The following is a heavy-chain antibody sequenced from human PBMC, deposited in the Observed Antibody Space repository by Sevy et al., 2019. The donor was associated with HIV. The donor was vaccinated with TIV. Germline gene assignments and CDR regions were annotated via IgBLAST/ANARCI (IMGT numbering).Heavy chain of an antibody. CDR2: IYYSGST. J-gene: IGHJ4*02. Sequence: SETLSLTCTVSAGSISSYYWSWIRQPPGKGLEWIGYIYYSGSTNYNPSLKSRVTISVDTSKNQFSLKLSSVTAADTAVYYCARGASSGWYPVIDYWGQGTLVTVSS. CDR3: ARGASSGWYPVIDY. CDR1: AGSISSYY. V-gene: IGHV4-59*01. D-gene: IGHD6-19*01.